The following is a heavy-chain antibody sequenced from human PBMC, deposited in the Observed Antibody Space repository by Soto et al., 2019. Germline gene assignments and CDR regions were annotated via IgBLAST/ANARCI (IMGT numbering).Heavy chain of an antibody. D-gene: IGHD3-10*01. CDR3: ARVHGSGSYDSNWFDP. CDR2: IYYSGST. J-gene: IGHJ5*02. Sequence: QVQLQESGPGLVKPSETLSLTCTVSGGSISSYYWSWIRQPPGKGLEWIGYIYYSGSTNYNPSLKSRVTISVDTSKNQFSLKLSSVTAADTAVYYCARVHGSGSYDSNWFDPWGQGTLVTVSS. V-gene: IGHV4-59*01. CDR1: GGSISSYY.